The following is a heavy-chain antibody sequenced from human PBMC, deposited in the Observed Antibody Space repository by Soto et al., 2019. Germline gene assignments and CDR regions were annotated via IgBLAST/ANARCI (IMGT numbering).Heavy chain of an antibody. Sequence: QVQLVQSGAEVKKPGSSVKVSCKASGGTFSSYAISWVRQAPGQGLEWMGGIIPIFGTANYAQKFQGRVTITADESTSTAYMELSSLRSEDTAVYYSARVRPRVGATYYFDYWGQGTLVTVSS. D-gene: IGHD1-26*01. CDR1: GGTFSSYA. CDR2: IIPIFGTA. CDR3: ARVRPRVGATYYFDY. V-gene: IGHV1-69*01. J-gene: IGHJ4*02.